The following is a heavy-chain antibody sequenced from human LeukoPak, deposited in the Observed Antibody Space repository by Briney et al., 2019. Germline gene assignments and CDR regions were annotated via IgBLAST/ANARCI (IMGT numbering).Heavy chain of an antibody. CDR3: ARGGSDRGYFDY. J-gene: IGHJ4*02. Sequence: GRSLRLSCAASEFTFSSYAMHWVRQAPGKGLEWVAVISYDGSNKYYADSVKGRFTISRDNSKNTLYLQMNSLRAEDTAVYYCARGGSDRGYFDYWGQGTLVTVSS. V-gene: IGHV3-30-3*01. CDR2: ISYDGSNK. D-gene: IGHD6-6*01. CDR1: EFTFSSYA.